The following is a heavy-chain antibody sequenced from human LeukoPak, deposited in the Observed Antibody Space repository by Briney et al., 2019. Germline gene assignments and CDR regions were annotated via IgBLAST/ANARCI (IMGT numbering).Heavy chain of an antibody. Sequence: PGGSLRLSCAASGFTFSSYAMSWVRQAPGKGLEWVSAVSGSGGSTYYADSVKGRFTISRDNSKDTLYLQMNSLRAEDTAVYYCAKDYGSGYYFDYWGQGTLVTVSS. D-gene: IGHD6-19*01. CDR3: AKDYGSGYYFDY. V-gene: IGHV3-23*01. CDR1: GFTFSSYA. J-gene: IGHJ4*02. CDR2: VSGSGGST.